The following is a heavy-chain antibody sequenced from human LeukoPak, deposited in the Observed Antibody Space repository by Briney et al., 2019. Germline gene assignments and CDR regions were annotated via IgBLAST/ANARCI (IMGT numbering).Heavy chain of an antibody. Sequence: PGGSLRLSCAASGFTVSSNYMSWVRQAPGKGLEWVSVIYSGGSTYYADSVKGRFTISRDNSKNTLYLKMNSLRAEDTAVYYCATGGSITLVRGFTFDYWGQGTLVTVSS. CDR3: ATGGSITLVRGFTFDY. CDR2: IYSGGST. J-gene: IGHJ4*02. D-gene: IGHD3-10*01. V-gene: IGHV3-53*01. CDR1: GFTVSSNY.